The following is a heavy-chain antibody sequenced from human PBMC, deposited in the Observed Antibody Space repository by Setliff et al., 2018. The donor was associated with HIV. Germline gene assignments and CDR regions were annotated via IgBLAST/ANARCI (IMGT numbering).Heavy chain of an antibody. Sequence: KPSETLSLTCTVSGGSISSHYWSWTRQPPGKGLEWIGEINHSGSTNYNPSLKSRVTISVDTSKKQFSLKLNSVTAADTAVYYCARGGLGDGYNRDSWGQGTLVTVSS. J-gene: IGHJ4*02. CDR1: GGSISSHY. D-gene: IGHD5-12*01. CDR3: ARGGLGDGYNRDS. CDR2: INHSGST. V-gene: IGHV4-34*01.